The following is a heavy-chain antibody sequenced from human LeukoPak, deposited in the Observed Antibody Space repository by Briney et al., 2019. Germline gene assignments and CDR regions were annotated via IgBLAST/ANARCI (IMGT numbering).Heavy chain of an antibody. D-gene: IGHD6-25*01. CDR1: GFTFSSYE. Sequence: PGGSLRLSCAASGFTFSSYEMNWVGQAPGKGLEWVSYISGSGGSTYYADSVKGRFTISRDNSKNTLYLQMNSLRAEDTAVYYCAKAQRGYLDAFDIWGQGTMVTVSS. J-gene: IGHJ3*02. CDR2: ISGSGGST. CDR3: AKAQRGYLDAFDI. V-gene: IGHV3-23*01.